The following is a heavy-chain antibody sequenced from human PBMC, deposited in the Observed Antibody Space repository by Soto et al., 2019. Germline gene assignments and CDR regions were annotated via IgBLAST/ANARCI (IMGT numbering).Heavy chain of an antibody. CDR1: GGTFDNYV. CDR2: IIPSSETT. D-gene: IGHD3-3*02. CDR3: ARRHVSSIHFLRFDD. J-gene: IGHJ4*02. Sequence: KVSCKASGGTFDNYVLNWVRQAPGQGLEWVGGIIPSSETTNYAQKFQGRLTLIADANIVYMELSSLRSDDTAIYYCARRHVSSIHFLRFDDWGQGTLVTVSS. V-gene: IGHV1-69*01.